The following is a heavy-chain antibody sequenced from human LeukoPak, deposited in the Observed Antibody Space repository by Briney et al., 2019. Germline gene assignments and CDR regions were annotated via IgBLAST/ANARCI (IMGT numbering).Heavy chain of an antibody. CDR1: GFTFSSYE. CDR3: ASQKGRIAVAVDH. J-gene: IGHJ4*02. V-gene: IGHV3-48*03. Sequence: GGSLRLSCAASGFTFSSYEMNWVRQAPGKGLEWVSYISSSGSTIYYADSVKGRFTISRDNAKNSLYLQMNSLRAEDTAVYYCASQKGRIAVAVDHWGQGTLVTVSS. D-gene: IGHD6-19*01. CDR2: ISSSGSTI.